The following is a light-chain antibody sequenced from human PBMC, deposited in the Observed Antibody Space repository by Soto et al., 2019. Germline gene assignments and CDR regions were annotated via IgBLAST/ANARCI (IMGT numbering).Light chain of an antibody. J-gene: IGKJ2*01. Sequence: EVVMTQSPLSLPVTLGQPASISCRSSQSLAYIDGNTYWSWFQQRPGQYPRRLIYKVSNRESGVPDRFSGSGSGTDFPLKSSRVEAEEVGVYYCMQGTHWPPYTFGQGTKLAIK. CDR3: MQGTHWPPYT. CDR1: QSLAYIDGNTY. V-gene: IGKV2-30*01. CDR2: KVS.